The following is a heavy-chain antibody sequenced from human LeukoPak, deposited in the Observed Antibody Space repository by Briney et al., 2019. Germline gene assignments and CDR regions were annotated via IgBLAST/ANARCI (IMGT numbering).Heavy chain of an antibody. CDR3: ASRGSYYYDSSGYYDY. J-gene: IGHJ4*02. D-gene: IGHD3-22*01. V-gene: IGHV1-46*01. Sequence: ASVKVSCKAFGYTFTSNYMHWVRQAPGQGPEWMGVISPSGGSTTYAQKFQGRVTLTRDMSTSTDYLELSSLRSEDTAVYYCASRGSYYYDSSGYYDYWGQGTLVTVSS. CDR1: GYTFTSNY. CDR2: ISPSGGST.